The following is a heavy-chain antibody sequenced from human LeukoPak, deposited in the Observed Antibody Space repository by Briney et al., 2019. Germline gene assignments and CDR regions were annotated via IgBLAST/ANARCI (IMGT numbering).Heavy chain of an antibody. V-gene: IGHV1-18*04. J-gene: IGHJ6*02. CDR3: ARDMTYYYGSGTSYGMDV. CDR2: ISAYNGNT. D-gene: IGHD3-10*01. Sequence: GASVKVSCKASGYTFTGYYMHWVRQAPGQGLEWMGWISAYNGNTNYAQKLQGRVTMTTDTSTSTAYMELRSLRSDDTAVHYCARDMTYYYGSGTSYGMDVWGQGTTVTVPS. CDR1: GYTFTGYY.